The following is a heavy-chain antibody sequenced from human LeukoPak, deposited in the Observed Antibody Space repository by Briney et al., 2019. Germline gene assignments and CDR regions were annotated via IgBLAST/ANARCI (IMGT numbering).Heavy chain of an antibody. CDR2: ISSSSSYI. CDR1: GFTFSSYE. V-gene: IGHV3-21*01. Sequence: GGSLRPSCAASGFTFSSYEMNWVRQAPGKGLEWVSSISSSSSYIYYADSVKGRFTISRDNAKNSLYLQMNSLRAEDTAVYYCARGRGSSWLPYNWFDPRGQGTLVTVSS. D-gene: IGHD6-13*01. J-gene: IGHJ5*02. CDR3: ARGRGSSWLPYNWFDP.